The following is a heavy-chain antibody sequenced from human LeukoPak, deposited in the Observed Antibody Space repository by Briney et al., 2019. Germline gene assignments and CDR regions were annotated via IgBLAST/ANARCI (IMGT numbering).Heavy chain of an antibody. J-gene: IGHJ4*02. Sequence: GGSLRLSCAASGFTFSCNGMHWVRQTPGKGLDWVAFTRYDESKTFYGDSVRGRFTISRDNSKNTLYLQMNSLTTDDSAVYYCTKAGYSGSPALDFWGQGTLVTVSS. CDR2: TRYDESKT. CDR1: GFTFSCNG. D-gene: IGHD1-26*01. CDR3: TKAGYSGSPALDF. V-gene: IGHV3-30*02.